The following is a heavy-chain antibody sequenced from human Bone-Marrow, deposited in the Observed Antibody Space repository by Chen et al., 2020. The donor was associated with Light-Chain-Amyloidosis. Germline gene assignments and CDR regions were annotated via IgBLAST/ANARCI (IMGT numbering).Heavy chain of an antibody. CDR3: ARRRDGYNFDY. D-gene: IGHD5-12*01. J-gene: IGHJ4*02. V-gene: IGHV5-51*01. CDR1: GYTFPNYW. Sequence: EVQLEQSGPEVKKPGESLKISCKGSGYTFPNYWIGWVRQMPGNGLEWMWGIYPDDSDSRYSPSFEGQVTISADKSITTAYLQWRSLKASDTAMYYCARRRDGYNFDYWGQGTLVTVSS. CDR2: IYPDDSDS.